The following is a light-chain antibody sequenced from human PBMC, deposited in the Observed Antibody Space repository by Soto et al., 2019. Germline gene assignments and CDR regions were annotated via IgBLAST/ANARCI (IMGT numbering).Light chain of an antibody. CDR3: QQYNAYSRM. CDR2: KAS. J-gene: IGKJ1*01. V-gene: IGKV1-5*03. CDR1: QNIRSW. Sequence: DLQMTQSPSTLSASAGDRVTITCRASQNIRSWLAWYQQKPGKAPRLLIYKASSLESGVPSRFSGIGSGTEFTLTISSLQPDDFATYDCQQYNAYSRMFGQGTKVDIK.